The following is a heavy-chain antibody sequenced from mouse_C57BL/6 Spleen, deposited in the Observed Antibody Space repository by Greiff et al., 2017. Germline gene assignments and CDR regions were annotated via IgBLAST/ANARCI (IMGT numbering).Heavy chain of an antibody. Sequence: VQLQQPGAELVKPGASVKMSCKASGYTFTSYWITWVKQRPGQGLEWIGDIYPGSGSTNYNEKFKSKATLTVDTSSSTAYMQLSSLTSEDSAVYYCARMPYYYGKYFDVWGTGTTVTVSS. D-gene: IGHD1-1*01. CDR2: IYPGSGST. CDR3: ARMPYYYGKYFDV. CDR1: GYTFTSYW. J-gene: IGHJ1*03. V-gene: IGHV1-55*01.